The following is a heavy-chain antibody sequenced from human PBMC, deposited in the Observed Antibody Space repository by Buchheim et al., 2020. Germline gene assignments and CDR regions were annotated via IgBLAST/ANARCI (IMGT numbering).Heavy chain of an antibody. CDR3: ARASLNKWELDY. Sequence: QVQLVESGGGVVQPGRSLRLSCAASGFTFSSYAMHWVRQAPGKGLEWVAVISYDGSNKYYADSVKGRFTISRDNSKNTLYLQMNSLRAEDTAVYYCARASLNKWELDYWGQGTL. J-gene: IGHJ4*02. D-gene: IGHD1-26*01. CDR2: ISYDGSNK. V-gene: IGHV3-30*04. CDR1: GFTFSSYA.